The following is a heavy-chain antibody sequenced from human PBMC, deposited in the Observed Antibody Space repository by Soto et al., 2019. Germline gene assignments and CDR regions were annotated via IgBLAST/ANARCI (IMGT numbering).Heavy chain of an antibody. CDR2: IWYDGSKK. Sequence: QVQLVESGGGVVQPGRSLRLSCAASGFTFTSYGIHWVRQAPGKGLEWVAVIWYDGSKKYYTDSVKGRFTISRDNSKNTLYLQMNSLRAEDSAVCYCARDADTSSHYSKFDYWGQGTLVTVSS. D-gene: IGHD3-22*01. CDR3: ARDADTSSHYSKFDY. J-gene: IGHJ4*02. V-gene: IGHV3-33*01. CDR1: GFTFTSYG.